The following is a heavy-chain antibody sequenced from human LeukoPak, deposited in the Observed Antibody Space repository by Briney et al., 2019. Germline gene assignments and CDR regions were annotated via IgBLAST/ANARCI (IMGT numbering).Heavy chain of an antibody. J-gene: IGHJ3*02. CDR1: GFTFSSYA. V-gene: IGHV3-23*01. CDR3: AKGYVVVVAATVGPDAFDI. Sequence: GGSLRPSCAASGFTFSSYAMSWVRQAPGKGLEWVSAISGSGGSTYYADSVKGRFTISRDNSKNTLYMQMNSLRAEDTAVYYCAKGYVVVVAATVGPDAFDIWGQGTMVTVSS. CDR2: ISGSGGST. D-gene: IGHD2-15*01.